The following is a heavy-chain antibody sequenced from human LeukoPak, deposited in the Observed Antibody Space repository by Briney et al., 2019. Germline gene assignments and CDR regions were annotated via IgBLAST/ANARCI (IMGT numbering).Heavy chain of an antibody. CDR1: GGSFSGYY. CDR3: AREGYDSSGYYFDYFQH. V-gene: IGHV4-34*01. J-gene: IGHJ1*01. D-gene: IGHD3-22*01. CDR2: INHSGST. Sequence: SETLSLTCAVYGGSFSGYYWSWIRQPPGKGLEWIGEINHSGSTNYNPSLKSRVTISVDTSKNRFSLKLSSVTAADTAVYYCAREGYDSSGYYFDYFQHWGQGTLVTVSS.